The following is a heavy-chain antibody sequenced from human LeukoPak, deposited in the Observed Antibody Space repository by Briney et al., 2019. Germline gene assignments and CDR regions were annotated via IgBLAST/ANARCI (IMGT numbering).Heavy chain of an antibody. CDR3: ARGGSRDYDFWSGYAYYFDY. CDR2: IYYSGST. V-gene: IGHV4-59*01. D-gene: IGHD3-3*01. J-gene: IGHJ4*02. CDR1: GGSISSYY. Sequence: SETLSLTCTVSGGSISSYYWSWIRQPPGKGLEWIRYIYYSGSTNYNSSLKSRVTISVDTSKNQFSLKLSSVTAADTAVYYCARGGSRDYDFWSGYAYYFDYWGQGTLVTVSS.